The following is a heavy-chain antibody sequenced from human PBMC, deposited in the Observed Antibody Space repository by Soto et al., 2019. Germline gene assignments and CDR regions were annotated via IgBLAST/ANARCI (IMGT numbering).Heavy chain of an antibody. D-gene: IGHD1-1*01. CDR3: ARGVDAGMDV. CDR2: MSPKNGDT. V-gene: IGHV1-8*01. J-gene: IGHJ6*02. Sequence: QVQLAQSGAEVKKPGASVKVSCQASGYSFNIYDINWVRQATGQGPEWMGWMSPKNGDTGYAQKFQGRVTMTRDTSISTAYMELSSLISEDTAVYYCARGVDAGMDVWGQGTTVTVSS. CDR1: GYSFNIYD.